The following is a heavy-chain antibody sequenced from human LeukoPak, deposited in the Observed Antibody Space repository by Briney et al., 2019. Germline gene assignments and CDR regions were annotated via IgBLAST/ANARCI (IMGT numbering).Heavy chain of an antibody. CDR2: LSRGGSTT. J-gene: IGHJ4*02. Sequence: GGSLRLSCAGTGFAFNMFAIDWVRQAPGKGLEWVSGLSRGGSTTNYAVTVEGQFNITRDKSQTAVSLQLNSLRPEDTAVYYCARQQRIRHCSEGVCTEGYYFDYWGQGTLVTVSS. V-gene: IGHV3-23*01. D-gene: IGHD2-15*01. CDR1: GFAFNMFA. CDR3: ARQQRIRHCSEGVCTEGYYFDY.